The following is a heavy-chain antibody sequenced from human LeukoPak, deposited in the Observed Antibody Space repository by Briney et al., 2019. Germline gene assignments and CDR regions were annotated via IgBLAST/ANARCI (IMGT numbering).Heavy chain of an antibody. J-gene: IGHJ5*02. D-gene: IGHD3-3*01. CDR1: GYSISSGYY. CDR2: IYHSGST. V-gene: IGHV4-38-2*02. Sequence: SETLSLTCTVSGYSISSGYYWGWIRQPPGKGLEWIGSIYHSGSTYYNPSLKSRVTISVDTSKNQFSLKLSSVTAADTAVYYCARGNTIFGVVIFPSGFDPWGQGTLVTVSS. CDR3: ARGNTIFGVVIFPSGFDP.